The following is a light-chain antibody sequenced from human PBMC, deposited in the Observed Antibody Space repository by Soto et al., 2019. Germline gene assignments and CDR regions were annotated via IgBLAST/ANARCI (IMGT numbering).Light chain of an antibody. J-gene: IGLJ3*02. Sequence: QAVVTQPPSTSGTPGQRVAISCSGTSSNIGSHTVNWYQQLPGMAPKLLIYGDDQRPSGVPDRFSGSKSGTSASLAISGLQPEDEVDYYCASWDDRLNGPVFGGGTQLTVL. CDR1: SSNIGSHT. CDR2: GDD. V-gene: IGLV1-44*01. CDR3: ASWDDRLNGPV.